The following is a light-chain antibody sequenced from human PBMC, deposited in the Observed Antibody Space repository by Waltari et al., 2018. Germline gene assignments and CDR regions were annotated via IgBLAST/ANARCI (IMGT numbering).Light chain of an antibody. J-gene: IGKJ1*01. CDR3: QQTYSTWT. Sequence: DIQMTQSPSSLSASVGDRVTITCRASQSISNNLNWYQQKPAKAPKLLTYATSVLQSGVPSRFSGRGSGTDFTLTISSLQPEDFATYYCQQTYSTWTFGQGTAVEIK. CDR2: ATS. V-gene: IGKV1-39*01. CDR1: QSISNN.